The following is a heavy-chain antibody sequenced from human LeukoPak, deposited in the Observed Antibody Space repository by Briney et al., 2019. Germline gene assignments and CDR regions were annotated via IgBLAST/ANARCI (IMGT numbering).Heavy chain of an antibody. Sequence: GGSLRLSCAASGFTVSSDYMSWVRQAPGKGLEWVSAIHSGGSTYYADSVKGRFTISRDNAKNSLYLQMNSLRAEDTAVYYCARVKGAAAAGTVYYYYMDVWGKGTTVTVSS. CDR2: IHSGGST. J-gene: IGHJ6*03. V-gene: IGHV3-53*01. CDR3: ARVKGAAAAGTVYYYYMDV. CDR1: GFTVSSDY. D-gene: IGHD6-13*01.